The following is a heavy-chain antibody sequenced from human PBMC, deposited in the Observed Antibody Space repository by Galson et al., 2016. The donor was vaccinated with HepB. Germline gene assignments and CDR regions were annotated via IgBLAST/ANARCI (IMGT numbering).Heavy chain of an antibody. D-gene: IGHD2/OR15-2a*01. J-gene: IGHJ4*02. Sequence: ETLSLTCSVSGGSIGPGAYYWDWIRQSPGKGLEWIGNLYFGGNTYYNPSLRSRVTISVDASRNEFSLKLTSVTAADTAVYYCARRPYSYFDDSTTLDSWGQGTLVTVSS. CDR1: GGSIGPGAYY. CDR3: ARRPYSYFDDSTTLDS. CDR2: LYFGGNT. V-gene: IGHV4-39*01.